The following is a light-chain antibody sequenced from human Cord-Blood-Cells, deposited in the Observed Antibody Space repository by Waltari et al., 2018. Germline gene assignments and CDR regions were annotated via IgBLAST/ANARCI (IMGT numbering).Light chain of an antibody. Sequence: SYVLTQPPSVSVAPGKTARITCGGNNIGSKSVHWNQQKPGQAPVLGIYYDSDRPSGIPERFSGSNSGNTATLTISRVEAGDEADYYCQVWDSSSDHVVFGGGTKLTVL. CDR1: NIGSKS. V-gene: IGLV3-21*04. J-gene: IGLJ2*01. CDR3: QVWDSSSDHVV. CDR2: YDS.